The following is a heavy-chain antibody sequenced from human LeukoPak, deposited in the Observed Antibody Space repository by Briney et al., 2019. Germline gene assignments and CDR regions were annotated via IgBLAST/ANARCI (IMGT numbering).Heavy chain of an antibody. Sequence: ASVKVSCKASGYTFTNDDVNWVRQASGQGLEWMAEMNPNSGHTGYVQNFQGRVTITTNTSISTVSMELRSLRYEDTAVYYCARGPGYIAAAGTLEWDYYYYGMDVWGQGTTVTVSS. V-gene: IGHV1-8*03. CDR1: GYTFTNDD. CDR3: ARGPGYIAAAGTLEWDYYYYGMDV. CDR2: MNPNSGHT. J-gene: IGHJ6*02. D-gene: IGHD6-13*01.